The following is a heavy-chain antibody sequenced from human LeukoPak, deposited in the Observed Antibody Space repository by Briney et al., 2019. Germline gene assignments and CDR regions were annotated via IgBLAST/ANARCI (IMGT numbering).Heavy chain of an antibody. CDR1: GFTFSNYW. V-gene: IGHV3-7*04. Sequence: GGSLRLSCAASGFTFSNYWMNWVRQAPGKGLEWVANIKQDGSEKYYVDSVKGRFTISRDNAKNSLYMQMNSLRAEDTAVYYCVRAMDVWGQGTTVTVSS. J-gene: IGHJ6*02. CDR2: IKQDGSEK. CDR3: VRAMDV.